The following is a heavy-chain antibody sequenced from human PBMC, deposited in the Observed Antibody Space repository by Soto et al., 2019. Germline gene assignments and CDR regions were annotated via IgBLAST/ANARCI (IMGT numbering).Heavy chain of an antibody. D-gene: IGHD6-19*01. CDR1: EFTFSNYW. CDR3: ARGGSGWYYYYGMDV. V-gene: IGHV3-7*03. CDR2: IKKDGSEK. Sequence: EVQMVESGGGLVQPGGSLRLSCAASEFTFSNYWMSWVRQAQGKGLEWVANIKKDGSEKHYVDSVKGLFTITRDNAKNSLYLQMDSLRAEGTAVYYCARGGSGWYYYYGMDVWGQGTTVTVSS. J-gene: IGHJ6*02.